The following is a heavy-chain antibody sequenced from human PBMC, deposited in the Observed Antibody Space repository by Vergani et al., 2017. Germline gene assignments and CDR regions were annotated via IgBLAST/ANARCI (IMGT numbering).Heavy chain of an antibody. J-gene: IGHJ4*02. V-gene: IGHV3-21*04. Sequence: EVQLVESGGGLVKPGGSLRLSCAASGFTFSSYSMNWVRQAPGKGLEWVSSISSSSSYIYYADSVKGRFTISRDNSKNTLYLQMNSLRAEDTAVYYCAKDLDYYDSSGYYPYYFDSWGQGTLVTVSS. CDR2: ISSSSSYI. CDR1: GFTFSSYS. D-gene: IGHD3-22*01. CDR3: AKDLDYYDSSGYYPYYFDS.